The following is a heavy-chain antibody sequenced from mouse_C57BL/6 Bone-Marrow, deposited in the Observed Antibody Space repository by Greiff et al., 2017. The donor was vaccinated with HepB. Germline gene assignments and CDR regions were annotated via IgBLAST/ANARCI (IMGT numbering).Heavy chain of an antibody. V-gene: IGHV1-82*01. CDR1: GYAFSSSW. CDR2: IYPGDGDT. J-gene: IGHJ4*01. Sequence: QVQLQQSGPELVKPGASVKISCKASGYAFSSSWMNWVKQRPGKGLEWIGRIYPGDGDTNYNGKFKGKATLTVDKSSSTAYMQLSSLTSEDSAVYYCARDYAMDYWGQGTSVTVSS. CDR3: ARDYAMDY.